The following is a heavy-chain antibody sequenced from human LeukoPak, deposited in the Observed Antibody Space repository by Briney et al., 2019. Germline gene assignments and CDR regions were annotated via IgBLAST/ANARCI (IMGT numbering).Heavy chain of an antibody. V-gene: IGHV4-34*01. CDR2: ISQSGST. Sequence: SETLSLTCAVYGGSFSGYYWSWIRQPPGRGLEWIGEISQSGSTNYNPSLKSRITMSVDTSKNQFSLQLRSLTAADTAVYFCARATDDEFYLYYGMDVWGQGTTVTVSS. D-gene: IGHD3-16*01. CDR3: ARATDDEFYLYYGMDV. CDR1: GGSFSGYY. J-gene: IGHJ6*02.